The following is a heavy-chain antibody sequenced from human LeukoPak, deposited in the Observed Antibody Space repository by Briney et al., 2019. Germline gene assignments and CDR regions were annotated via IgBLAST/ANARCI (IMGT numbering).Heavy chain of an antibody. CDR3: ASHSSGSYYIFDY. J-gene: IGHJ4*02. Sequence: QASETLSLTCTVSGGPIDRHYWSWIRQPPGKGLEWIGYIYTSGSTNYNPSLKSRVTISVDTSKNQFSLKLSSVTAADTAVYYCASHSSGSYYIFDYWGQGTLVTVSS. V-gene: IGHV4-4*09. CDR1: GGPIDRHY. D-gene: IGHD1-26*01. CDR2: IYTSGST.